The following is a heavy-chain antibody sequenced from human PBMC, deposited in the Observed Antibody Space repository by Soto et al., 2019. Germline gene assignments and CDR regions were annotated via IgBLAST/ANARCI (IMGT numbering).Heavy chain of an antibody. CDR2: IYYSGNT. V-gene: IGHV4-39*01. J-gene: IGHJ4*02. Sequence: SETLSLTCTVSGGSISSSTYYWGWIRPPPGKGLEWIGSIYYSGNTYYNPSLKSRVTISVDTAKNQFSLKLSSVTAADTAVYYCARQYYFGSGSYYNRPFAFWGQGTLVTVS. D-gene: IGHD3-10*01. CDR3: ARQYYFGSGSYYNRPFAF. CDR1: GGSISSSTYY.